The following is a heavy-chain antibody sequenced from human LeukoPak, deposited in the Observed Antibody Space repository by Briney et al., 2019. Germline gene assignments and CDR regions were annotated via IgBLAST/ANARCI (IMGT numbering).Heavy chain of an antibody. Sequence: SETLSLTCAVYGGSFSGYYWSWIRQPPGKGLEWIGEINHSGSTNYNPSLKSRVTISVDTSKNQFSLKLSSVTAADTAVYYCASYKGYYYDSSGYYGCFDYWGQGTLVTVSS. D-gene: IGHD3-22*01. CDR2: INHSGST. CDR1: GGSFSGYY. CDR3: ASYKGYYYDSSGYYGCFDY. V-gene: IGHV4-34*01. J-gene: IGHJ4*02.